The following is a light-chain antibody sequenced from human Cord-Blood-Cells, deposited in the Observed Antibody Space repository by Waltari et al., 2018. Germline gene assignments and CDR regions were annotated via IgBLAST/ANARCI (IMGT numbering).Light chain of an antibody. V-gene: IGKV4-1*01. CDR1: QSVLYSSNNKNY. Sequence: DIVMTQSPDSLAVSLGERATINCKSSQSVLYSSNNKNYLAWYQQKPGQPPKLLIYWASTRDAGVPDRFSSSGSRTDFTLTISSLQAECVAVYYCQQYYSTPWTFGQGTKVEIK. CDR3: QQYYSTPWT. J-gene: IGKJ1*01. CDR2: WAS.